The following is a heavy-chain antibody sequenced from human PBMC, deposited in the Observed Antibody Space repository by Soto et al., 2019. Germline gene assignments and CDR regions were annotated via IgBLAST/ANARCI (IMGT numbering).Heavy chain of an antibody. CDR3: LKGGDYFGYYYYYYGMDV. D-gene: IGHD4-17*01. CDR2: INSDGSST. J-gene: IGHJ6*02. Sequence: GGSLRLSCAASGFTFSSYWMHWVRQAPGKGLVWVSRINSDGSSTSYADSVKGRFTISRDNAKNTLYLQMNSLRAEDTAVYYCLKGGDYFGYYYYYYGMDVWGQGTTVTSP. V-gene: IGHV3-74*01. CDR1: GFTFSSYW.